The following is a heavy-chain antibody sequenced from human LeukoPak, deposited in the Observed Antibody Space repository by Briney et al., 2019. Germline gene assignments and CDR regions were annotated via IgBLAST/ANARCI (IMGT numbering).Heavy chain of an antibody. CDR3: AGSDFWSGYYVPDY. CDR2: IYYSGST. CDR1: GGSISSYY. Sequence: SETLSLTCTVSGGSISSYYWSWIRQPPGKGLEWIGYIYYSGSTNYNPSLKNRVTISVDTSKNQFSLKLSSVTAADTAVYYCAGSDFWSGYYVPDYWGQGTLVTVSS. J-gene: IGHJ4*02. V-gene: IGHV4-59*12. D-gene: IGHD3-3*01.